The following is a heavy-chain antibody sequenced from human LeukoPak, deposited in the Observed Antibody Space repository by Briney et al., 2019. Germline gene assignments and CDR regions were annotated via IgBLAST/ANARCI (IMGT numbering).Heavy chain of an antibody. J-gene: IGHJ4*02. CDR3: ARDSPGYGGYSY. CDR1: GFTFSRYW. V-gene: IGHV3-7*04. D-gene: IGHD5-12*01. CDR2: IKEDGSAK. Sequence: GGSLRLSCTASGFTFSRYWMTWVRQAPGKGLEWVANIKEDGSAKYYVDSMKGRFTISKDNAKNSLYLQINSLRAEDTAVYYCARDSPGYGGYSYWGQGTLVTVSS.